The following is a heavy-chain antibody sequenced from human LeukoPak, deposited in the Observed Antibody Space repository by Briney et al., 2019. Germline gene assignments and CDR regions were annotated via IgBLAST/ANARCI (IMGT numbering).Heavy chain of an antibody. D-gene: IGHD2-21*02. CDR1: GGSMRGYY. CDR3: ARGGRKYCAGDCYTVDY. V-gene: IGHV4-59*01. CDR2: IYYSGST. J-gene: IGHJ4*02. Sequence: PSETLSLTCTVSGGSMRGYYWSWIRQPPGKGLEWIGYIYYSGSTTYNPSLKSRVTISVDTSKNQFSLKLSSVTAADTAVYYCARGGRKYCAGDCYTVDYWGQGTLVTVSS.